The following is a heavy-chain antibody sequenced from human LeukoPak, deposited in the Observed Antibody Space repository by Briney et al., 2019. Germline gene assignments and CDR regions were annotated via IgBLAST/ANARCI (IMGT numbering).Heavy chain of an antibody. Sequence: PSETLSLTCTVSGGSISSYYWSWIRQPPGKGLEWVGYIYYSGSTNYNPSLKSRVTISVDTSKNQFSLKLSSVTAADTTVYYCARGFAGLRYFDWSDYYFDYWGQGTLVTVSS. D-gene: IGHD3-9*01. V-gene: IGHV4-59*01. CDR2: IYYSGST. J-gene: IGHJ4*02. CDR3: ARGFAGLRYFDWSDYYFDY. CDR1: GGSISSYY.